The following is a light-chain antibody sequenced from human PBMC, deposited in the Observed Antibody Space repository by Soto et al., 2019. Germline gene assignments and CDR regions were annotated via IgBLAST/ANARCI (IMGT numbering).Light chain of an antibody. CDR2: AAS. CDR3: QKYNIAPWT. J-gene: IGKJ1*01. CDR1: QAISNY. Sequence: DIQMTQSPSSLSAYVGDRVTITCRASQAISNYLAWYQQKPGKVPKLLIYAASTLQSGVPSRFSGSGSGTDFTLTISRLQTEDVATYYCQKYNIAPWTFGQGTKVEIK. V-gene: IGKV1-27*01.